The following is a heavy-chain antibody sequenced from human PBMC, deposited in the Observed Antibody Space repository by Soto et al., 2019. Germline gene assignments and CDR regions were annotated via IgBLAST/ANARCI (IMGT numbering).Heavy chain of an antibody. J-gene: IGHJ4*02. CDR3: ASTTSYNPYCGGDCQYYFDY. D-gene: IGHD2-21*02. Sequence: PGGSLRLSCAASGFTFSDYYMSWIRQAPGKGLEWDSYISISGSTIYYADSVKGRFTIPRDNAKNSLYLQMNSLRAEDTAVYYCASTTSYNPYCGGDCQYYFDYWGQGTLVTVSS. V-gene: IGHV3-11*01. CDR2: ISISGSTI. CDR1: GFTFSDYY.